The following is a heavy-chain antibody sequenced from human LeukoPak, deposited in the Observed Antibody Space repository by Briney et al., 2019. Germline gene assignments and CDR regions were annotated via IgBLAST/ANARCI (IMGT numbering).Heavy chain of an antibody. CDR2: ISSSGSTI. V-gene: IGHV3-48*03. CDR3: ARDWGYQLLSPDY. CDR1: GFTFSSYE. D-gene: IGHD2-2*01. Sequence: GGSLRLSCAASGFTFSSYEMNWVRQAPGKGLEWVSYISSSGSTIYYADSVKGRFTISRDNAKNSLYLQMNSLRAEDTAVYYCARDWGYQLLSPDYWGQGTLVTVSS. J-gene: IGHJ4*02.